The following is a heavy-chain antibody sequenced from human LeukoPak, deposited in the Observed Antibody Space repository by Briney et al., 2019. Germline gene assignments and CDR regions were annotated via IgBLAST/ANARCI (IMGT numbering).Heavy chain of an antibody. D-gene: IGHD3-22*01. V-gene: IGHV4-39*01. Sequence: SETLSLTCTVSGGSISSSSYYWGWIRQPPGKGLEWIGSIYYSGSTYYNPSLKSRVTISVDTSKNQFSLKLSSVTAADTAVCYRARRGTDSSGYPYWGQGTLVTVSS. J-gene: IGHJ4*02. CDR3: ARRGTDSSGYPY. CDR2: IYYSGST. CDR1: GGSISSSSYY.